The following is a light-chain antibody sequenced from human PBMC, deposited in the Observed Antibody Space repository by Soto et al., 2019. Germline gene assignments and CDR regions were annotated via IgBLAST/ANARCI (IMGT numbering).Light chain of an antibody. CDR2: EVS. Sequence: QSALTQPASVSGSPGQSITISCTGTSSDVGGYNYVSWFQQHSGKAPKRMIYEVSNRPSGVSNRFSGSKSGNTASLTISGLQAEDEADYYCSSYTRSSTSYVFGSGTKVTVL. CDR1: SSDVGGYNY. V-gene: IGLV2-14*01. CDR3: SSYTRSSTSYV. J-gene: IGLJ1*01.